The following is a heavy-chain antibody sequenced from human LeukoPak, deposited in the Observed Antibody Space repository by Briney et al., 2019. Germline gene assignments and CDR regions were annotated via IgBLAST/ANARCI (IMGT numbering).Heavy chain of an antibody. CDR1: GGSISSYY. D-gene: IGHD3-3*01. CDR2: IYTSGST. Sequence: SETLSLTCTVSGGSISSYYCSWIRQPAGKGLEWIGRIYTSGSTNYNPSLKSRVTMSVDTSKNQFSLKLSSVTAADTAVYYCARHPDPKYDFWSGYPGPFDYWGQGTLVTVSS. CDR3: ARHPDPKYDFWSGYPGPFDY. J-gene: IGHJ4*02. V-gene: IGHV4-4*07.